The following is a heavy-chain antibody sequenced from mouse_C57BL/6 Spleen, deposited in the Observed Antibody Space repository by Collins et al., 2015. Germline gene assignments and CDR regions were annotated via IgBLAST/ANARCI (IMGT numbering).Heavy chain of an antibody. CDR2: IDPENGDT. CDR3: TSHYV. V-gene: IGHV14-4*01. Sequence: IKDDYMHWVKQRPEQGLEWIGWIDPENGDTEYASKFQGKATITADTSSNTAYLQLSSLTSEDTAVYYCTSHYVWGTGTTVTVSS. CDR1: IKDDY. D-gene: IGHD1-2*01. J-gene: IGHJ1*03.